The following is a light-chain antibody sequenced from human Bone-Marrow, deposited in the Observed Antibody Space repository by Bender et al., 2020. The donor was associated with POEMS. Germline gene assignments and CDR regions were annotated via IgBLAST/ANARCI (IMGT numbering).Light chain of an antibody. CDR3: CSYAGYSTFM. CDR2: DVN. J-gene: IGLJ3*02. V-gene: IGLV2-23*02. Sequence: QSALTQPASVSGSPGQSITISCTGTSSNDGTSTLVSWYQQHPGKAPRLMIYDVNRRPSGVSDRFSGSKSGNTASLTISGLQADDEADYSCCSYAGYSTFMFGGGTKLPVL. CDR1: SSNDGTSTL.